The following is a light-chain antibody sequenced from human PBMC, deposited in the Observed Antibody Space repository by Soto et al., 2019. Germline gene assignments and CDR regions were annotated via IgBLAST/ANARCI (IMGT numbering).Light chain of an antibody. Sequence: QSALTQPASVSGSPGQSITISCTGTSSDVGGYNYVSWYQQYPGKAPKLMIYDVSNRPSGVSNRFSGSKSGNTASLTISGLRAGDEGDYYCTSYTPGSTLVFGTGTKLTFL. CDR2: DVS. J-gene: IGLJ1*01. CDR3: TSYTPGSTLV. CDR1: SSDVGGYNY. V-gene: IGLV2-14*01.